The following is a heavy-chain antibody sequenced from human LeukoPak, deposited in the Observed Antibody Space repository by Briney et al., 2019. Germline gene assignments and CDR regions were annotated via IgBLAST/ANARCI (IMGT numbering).Heavy chain of an antibody. CDR1: GYTFTSYD. Sequence: ASVKVSCTASGYTFTSYDINWVRQAPGQGLERMGWMNPNSGNTGYAQKFQGRVTITRNTSISTAYMELSSLRSEDTAVYYCAREGRDCSSTSCYATGVDYWGQGTLVTVSS. V-gene: IGHV1-8*01. CDR3: AREGRDCSSTSCYATGVDY. D-gene: IGHD2-2*01. J-gene: IGHJ4*02. CDR2: MNPNSGNT.